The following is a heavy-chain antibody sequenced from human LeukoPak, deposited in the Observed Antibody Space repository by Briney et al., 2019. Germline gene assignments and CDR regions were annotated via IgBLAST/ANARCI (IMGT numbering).Heavy chain of an antibody. CDR3: ASGYSSSSAYFDY. CDR2: IIPIPGIA. Sequence: GASVKVSCKASGGTFSSYTISWVRQAPGQGLEWMGRIIPIPGIANYAQKFQGRVTITADKSTSTVYMELSSLRSEDTAVYYCASGYSSSSAYFDYWGQGTLVTVSS. V-gene: IGHV1-69*02. D-gene: IGHD6-6*01. J-gene: IGHJ4*02. CDR1: GGTFSSYT.